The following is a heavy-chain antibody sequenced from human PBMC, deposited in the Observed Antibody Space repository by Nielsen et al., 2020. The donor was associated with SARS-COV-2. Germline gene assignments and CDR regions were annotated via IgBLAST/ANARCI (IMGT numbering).Heavy chain of an antibody. J-gene: IGHJ3*02. CDR1: GFTFSSYG. CDR2: IWYDGSNK. V-gene: IGHV3-33*01. Sequence: GESLKISCAASGFTFSSYGMHWVRQAPGKGLEWVAVIWYDGSNKYYADSVKGRFTISRDNSKNTLYLQMNSLRAEDTAVYYCAREVTLAFDIWGQGTMVTVSS. CDR3: AREVTLAFDI. D-gene: IGHD2-21*02.